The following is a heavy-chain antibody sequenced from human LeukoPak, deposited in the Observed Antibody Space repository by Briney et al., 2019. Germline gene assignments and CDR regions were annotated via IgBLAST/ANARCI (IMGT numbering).Heavy chain of an antibody. Sequence: KASETLSLTCTVSGGSISSYYWSWIRQPPGKGLEWIGYIYYGGSTNYNPSLKSRVTISVDTSKNQFSLKLSSVTAADTAVYYCARDLEYYYDSSGYYYGAFDIWGQGTMVTVSS. CDR2: IYYGGST. V-gene: IGHV4-59*01. CDR3: ARDLEYYYDSSGYYYGAFDI. J-gene: IGHJ3*02. D-gene: IGHD3-22*01. CDR1: GGSISSYY.